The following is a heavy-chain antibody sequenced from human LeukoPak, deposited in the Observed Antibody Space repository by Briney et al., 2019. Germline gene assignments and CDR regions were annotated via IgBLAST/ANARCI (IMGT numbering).Heavy chain of an antibody. CDR3: ARDVLYGSGSYYSVD. D-gene: IGHD3-10*01. CDR2: IYYSGST. J-gene: IGHJ4*02. V-gene: IGHV4-59*01. Sequence: PSETLSLTCTVSSGSISSYYWSWSRQPPGKGLEWIGYIYYSGSTNYNPSLKSRVTISVDTSKNQFSLKLSSVTAADTAVYYCARDVLYGSGSYYSVDWGQGTLVTVSS. CDR1: SGSISSYY.